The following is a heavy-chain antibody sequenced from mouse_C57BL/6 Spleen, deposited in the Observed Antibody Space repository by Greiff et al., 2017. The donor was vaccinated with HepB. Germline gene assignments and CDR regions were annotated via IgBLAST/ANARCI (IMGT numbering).Heavy chain of an antibody. D-gene: IGHD1-1*01. Sequence: DVKLQESGPGLVKPSQSLSLTCSVTGYSITSGYYWNWIRQFPGNKLEWMGYISYDGSNNYNPSLKNRISITRDTSKNQFFLKLNSVTTEDTATYYCARGGYGSNLYAMDYWGQGTSVTVSS. J-gene: IGHJ4*01. V-gene: IGHV3-6*01. CDR2: ISYDGSN. CDR3: ARGGYGSNLYAMDY. CDR1: GYSITSGYY.